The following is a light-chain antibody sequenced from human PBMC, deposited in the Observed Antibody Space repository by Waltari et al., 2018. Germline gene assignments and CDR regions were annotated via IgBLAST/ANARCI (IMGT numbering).Light chain of an antibody. Sequence: QSVLTQPPSASGTPGQSVTISCSGSLSNIGANFVYWYQQVPGTAPKILVYRNDPRPSGFPDRFSASKSGSSASLAISGLRSEDEADYFCAAWDDSLGGHFVFGTGTKVIV. CDR3: AAWDDSLGGHFV. J-gene: IGLJ1*01. CDR2: RND. V-gene: IGLV1-47*01. CDR1: LSNIGANF.